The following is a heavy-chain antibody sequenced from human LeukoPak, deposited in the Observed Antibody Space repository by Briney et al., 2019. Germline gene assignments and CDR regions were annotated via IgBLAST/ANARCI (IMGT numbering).Heavy chain of an antibody. D-gene: IGHD5-18*01. J-gene: IGHJ5*02. CDR1: GGSINNYY. V-gene: IGHV4-59*01. CDR2: IYYTGGT. Sequence: PSETLSLTCNVSGGSINNYYWSWLRQPPGKGLEWIGYIYYTGGTTYNPSLERRVTISLETSKNQISLKLKSVTAADTAVYYCTRDSSEYRYNLFDPWGQGTPVIVSS. CDR3: TRDSSEYRYNLFDP.